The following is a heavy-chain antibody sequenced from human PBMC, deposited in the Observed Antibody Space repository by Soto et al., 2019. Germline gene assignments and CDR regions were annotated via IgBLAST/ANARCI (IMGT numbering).Heavy chain of an antibody. CDR1: GASISCSSHF. CDR2: IFFTGAT. CDR3: ARLPSRIDAASHGRSNWLDP. V-gene: IGHV4-39*01. D-gene: IGHD3-22*01. Sequence: SESLSVTCTSSGASISCSSHFWGWIRQPPGTGRPWIADIFFTGATYYNPSLRSRLTISLDTSKEQFSLKLTSVTAADTAVYYCARLPSRIDAASHGRSNWLDPWGPGTMVTGSS. J-gene: IGHJ5*02.